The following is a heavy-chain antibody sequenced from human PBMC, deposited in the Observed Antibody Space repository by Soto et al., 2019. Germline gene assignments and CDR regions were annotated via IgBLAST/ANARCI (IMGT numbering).Heavy chain of an antibody. Sequence: GASVKVSCKASGGTFSSYAIIWVRQAPGQGLEWMGGIIPIFGTANYAQKFQGRVTITADESTSTAYMELSSLRSEDTAVYYCARDSSGSYYDFDYWGQGTLVTVSS. CDR1: GGTFSSYA. CDR3: ARDSSGSYYDFDY. D-gene: IGHD1-26*01. CDR2: IIPIFGTA. J-gene: IGHJ4*02. V-gene: IGHV1-69*13.